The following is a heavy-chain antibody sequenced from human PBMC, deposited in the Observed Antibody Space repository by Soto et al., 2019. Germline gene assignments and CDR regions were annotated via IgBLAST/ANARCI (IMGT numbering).Heavy chain of an antibody. V-gene: IGHV4-59*08. Sequence: ETLSLTCTVSGGSISSYYWSWIRQPPGKGLEWIGYIYYSGSTNYNPSLKSRVTISVDTSKNQFSLKLSSVTAADTAVYYCARLGDIVVVPAANQLDPWGQGTLVTVS. D-gene: IGHD2-2*01. J-gene: IGHJ5*02. CDR2: IYYSGST. CDR1: GGSISSYY. CDR3: ARLGDIVVVPAANQLDP.